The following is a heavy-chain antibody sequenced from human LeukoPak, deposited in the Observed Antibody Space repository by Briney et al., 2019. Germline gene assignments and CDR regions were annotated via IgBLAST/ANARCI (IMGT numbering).Heavy chain of an antibody. V-gene: IGHV4-38-2*02. CDR1: GYSISRGYY. Sequence: ASETLSLTCTVSGYSISRGYYWGWIRHPPGKGLEWIGSTYHSGSPYYNPSLKSRVTISVDTSKNQFSLRLSSVTAADTALYYCARGTLYSGWSYYFDSWGQGTLVTVSS. D-gene: IGHD6-19*01. CDR3: ARGTLYSGWSYYFDS. J-gene: IGHJ4*02. CDR2: TYHSGSP.